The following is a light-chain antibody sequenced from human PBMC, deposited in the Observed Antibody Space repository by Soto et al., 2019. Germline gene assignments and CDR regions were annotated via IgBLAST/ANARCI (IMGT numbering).Light chain of an antibody. CDR3: EQGSNGLT. Sequence: EIVLTQSPATLSLSPGERATLSCRASQSVSNFLAWYQQRPGQAPRLLLYGASNRATGTPARFSGSGSGTDFTLTISSLEPEDAAVYYCEQGSNGLTCGGGTKVEIK. V-gene: IGKV3-11*01. CDR2: GAS. CDR1: QSVSNF. J-gene: IGKJ4*01.